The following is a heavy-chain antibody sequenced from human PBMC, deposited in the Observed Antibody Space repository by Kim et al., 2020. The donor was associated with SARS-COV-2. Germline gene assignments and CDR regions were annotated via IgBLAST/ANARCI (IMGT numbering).Heavy chain of an antibody. CDR3: ARGGDSSGWYVKDY. CDR2: IHPVDSDV. Sequence: GESLKISCKASGYNFLSYWIGWVRQTPGKGLEWMGIIHPVDSDVRQSPSFQGQVAISADKPITTCYLQWSGLKASDSAIYFCARGGDSSGWYVKDYCGRGALVAVSS. CDR1: GYNFLSYW. J-gene: IGHJ4*02. V-gene: IGHV5-51*04. D-gene: IGHD6-19*01.